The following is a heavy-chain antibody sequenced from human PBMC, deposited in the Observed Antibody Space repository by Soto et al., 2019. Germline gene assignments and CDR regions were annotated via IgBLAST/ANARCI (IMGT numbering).Heavy chain of an antibody. J-gene: IGHJ6*02. V-gene: IGHV4-59*01. Sequence: SETLSLTCTVSGGSISSYYWSWIRQPPGKGLEWIGYIYYSGSTNYNPSLKSRVTISVDTSKNQFSLKLSSVTAADTAVYYCARGSRGSWYVSHYYYGMDVWGQGTTVTVSS. CDR1: GGSISSYY. D-gene: IGHD6-13*01. CDR3: ARGSRGSWYVSHYYYGMDV. CDR2: IYYSGST.